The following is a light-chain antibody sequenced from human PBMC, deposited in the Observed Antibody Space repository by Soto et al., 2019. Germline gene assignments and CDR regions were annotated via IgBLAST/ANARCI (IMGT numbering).Light chain of an antibody. J-gene: IGKJ5*01. Sequence: ELVLTQSPGTLSLSPGERATLSCRASQSVSSSYLAWYQQKPGQAPRLLIYGASSTATGIQDRFSGSGSGTDFTLTISRLEPEEFAVYDCQQYGSSHTFGQGTRLEIK. V-gene: IGKV3-20*01. CDR3: QQYGSSHT. CDR1: QSVSSSY. CDR2: GAS.